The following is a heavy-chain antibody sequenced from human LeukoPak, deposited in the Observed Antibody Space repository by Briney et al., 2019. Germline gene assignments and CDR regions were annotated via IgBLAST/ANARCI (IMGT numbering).Heavy chain of an antibody. D-gene: IGHD2-15*01. CDR3: VVGGSPGY. CDR2: ISTDGYTT. CDR1: GLAFSAYK. V-gene: IGHV3-74*01. Sequence: GGSLRLSCAASGLAFSAYKMHWVRQAPRKGLVWVSRISTDGYTTDYADFVQGRFTAPRDNTKNTWSLEMNSLRAEDTAVYYCVVGGSPGYWGQGTLVTVSS. J-gene: IGHJ4*02.